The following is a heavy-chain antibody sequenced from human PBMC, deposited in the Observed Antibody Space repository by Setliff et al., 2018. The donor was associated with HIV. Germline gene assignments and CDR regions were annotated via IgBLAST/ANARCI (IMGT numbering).Heavy chain of an antibody. D-gene: IGHD3-3*01. CDR3: ARGGERLEWLYGTITYGMDV. V-gene: IGHV1-3*01. CDR2: INAGNGNT. J-gene: IGHJ6*02. Sequence: GASVKVSCKASGYTFTSHSIHWVRQAPGQGLEWMGWINAGNGNTKYSPKFQGKITITRDTSASTAFMELSSLTSEATAVYYCARGGERLEWLYGTITYGMDVWGQGTTVTVSS. CDR1: GYTFTSHS.